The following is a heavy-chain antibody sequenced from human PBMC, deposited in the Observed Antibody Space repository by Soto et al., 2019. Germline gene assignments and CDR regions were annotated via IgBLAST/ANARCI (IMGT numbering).Heavy chain of an antibody. D-gene: IGHD5-12*01. CDR1: GGTFSSYA. CDR3: ARDPRRDGYNYLASYYGMDV. Sequence: QVQLVQSGAEVKKPGSSVKVSCKASGGTFSSYAISWVRQAPGQGLEWMGGIIPIFGTANYAQKFQGRVTITEDESTSTTYIALSSLRSEDTAVYYCARDPRRDGYNYLASYYGMDVWGQGTTVTVSS. J-gene: IGHJ6*02. CDR2: IIPIFGTA. V-gene: IGHV1-69*12.